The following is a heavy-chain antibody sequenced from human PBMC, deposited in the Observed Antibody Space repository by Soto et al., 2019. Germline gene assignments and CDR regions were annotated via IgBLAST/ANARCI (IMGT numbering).Heavy chain of an antibody. CDR1: GFTFSSYA. J-gene: IGHJ3*02. Sequence: EVQLLESGGGLVQPGGSLRLSCAASGFTFSSYAMSWVRQAPGKGLEWVSAISGSGGRTYYADSVKGRFTISRDNSKNTLYLQMNSLRAEDTAVYYCAKIPHSSSWYVDAFDIWGQGTMVTVSS. V-gene: IGHV3-23*01. CDR3: AKIPHSSSWYVDAFDI. CDR2: ISGSGGRT. D-gene: IGHD6-13*01.